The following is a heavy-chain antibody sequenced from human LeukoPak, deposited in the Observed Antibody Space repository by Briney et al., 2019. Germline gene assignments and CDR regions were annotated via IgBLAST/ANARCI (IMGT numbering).Heavy chain of an antibody. CDR3: ARGSRVLRFLEWFPYYFDY. CDR2: ISSSSSYI. D-gene: IGHD3-3*01. CDR1: GFTFSSYS. Sequence: PGGSMRPSCAASGFTFSSYSTNCVRQAPEEGLEWVSSISSSSSYIYYADSVKGRFNISRDNAKNSLYLQMNSLRAEDTAVYYCARGSRVLRFLEWFPYYFDYWGQGTLVTVSS. V-gene: IGHV3-21*01. J-gene: IGHJ4*02.